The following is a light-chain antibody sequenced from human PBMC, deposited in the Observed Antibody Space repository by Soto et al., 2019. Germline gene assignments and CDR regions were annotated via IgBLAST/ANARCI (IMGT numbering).Light chain of an antibody. CDR3: QHYNSYSEA. CDR1: QHISTY. CDR2: KAS. J-gene: IGKJ1*01. Sequence: DIQMTQSPASVPASVGDRVTITCRAGQHISTYLAWYQQKPGKAPKLLIYKASTLKSGVPSRFSGSGSGTEFTLTISSLQPDDFATYYCQHYNSYSEAFGQGTKVDIK. V-gene: IGKV1-5*03.